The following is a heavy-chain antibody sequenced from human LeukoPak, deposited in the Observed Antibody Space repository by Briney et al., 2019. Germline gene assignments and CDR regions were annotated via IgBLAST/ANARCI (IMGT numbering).Heavy chain of an antibody. Sequence: GRSLRLSCAASGFTFSSSAMHWVRQAPGKGLEWVSVIYSGGSTYYADSVKGRFTISRDNSKNTLYLQMNSLRAEDTAVYYCARDGYDFWSGSIYGMDVWGQGTTVTVSS. CDR2: IYSGGST. CDR3: ARDGYDFWSGSIYGMDV. CDR1: GFTFSSSA. J-gene: IGHJ6*02. V-gene: IGHV3-53*01. D-gene: IGHD3-3*01.